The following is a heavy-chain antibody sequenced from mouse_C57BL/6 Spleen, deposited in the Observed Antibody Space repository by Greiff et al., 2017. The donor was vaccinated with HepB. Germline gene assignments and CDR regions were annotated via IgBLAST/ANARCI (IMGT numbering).Heavy chain of an antibody. CDR3: ARHGESPMDY. V-gene: IGHV5-6*01. CDR2: ISNGGSYT. Sequence: EVKLQESGGDLVKPGGSLKLSCAASGFTFSSYGMSWVRQTPDKRLEWVATISNGGSYTYYPDSVKGRFTISRDNAKNTLYLQMSSLKSEDTAMYYCARHGESPMDYWGQGTSVTVSS. CDR1: GFTFSSYG. J-gene: IGHJ4*01.